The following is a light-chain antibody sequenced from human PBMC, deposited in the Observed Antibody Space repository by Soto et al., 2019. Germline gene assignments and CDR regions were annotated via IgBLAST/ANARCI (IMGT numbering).Light chain of an antibody. CDR1: QSISSW. Sequence: DIQMTQSPSTLSASVGDRVTITCRASQSISSWLAWYQQKPGKAPKLLIYKASSLESGVPTRFSGSGSGTEFTLTISSLQPDDFATYYCQQYNSYPYTFGQGTKLEIK. CDR2: KAS. CDR3: QQYNSYPYT. V-gene: IGKV1-5*03. J-gene: IGKJ2*01.